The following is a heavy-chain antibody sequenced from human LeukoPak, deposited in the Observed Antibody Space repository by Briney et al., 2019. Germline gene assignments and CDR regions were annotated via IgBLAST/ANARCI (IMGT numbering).Heavy chain of an antibody. CDR3: ARDHPRNYYDSSGYYGYYFDY. J-gene: IGHJ4*02. CDR2: INPSGGST. Sequence: ASVKVSCKASGYTFTSYYMHWVRQAPGQGLEWMGIINPSGGSTSYAQKFQGRVTMTRDMSTSTVYMELSSLRSEDTAVYYCARDHPRNYYDSSGYYGYYFDYWGQGTLVTVSS. V-gene: IGHV1-46*01. D-gene: IGHD3-22*01. CDR1: GYTFTSYY.